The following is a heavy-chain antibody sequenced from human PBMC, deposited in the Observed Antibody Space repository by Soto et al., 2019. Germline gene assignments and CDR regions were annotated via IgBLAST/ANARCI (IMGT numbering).Heavy chain of an antibody. J-gene: IGHJ3*02. CDR2: IYHSGSN. D-gene: IGHD3-10*01. CDR1: GAPVNTDHYS. Sequence: PSETLSLTCAVSGAPVNTDHYSWAWFRQPPGGFLEWIGYIYHSGSNSYTPSLPSRVAISKDTSSNQFSLKLPSLPADDTAVYFCARRRRVLDAFDIWGPGTLVTVSS. CDR3: ARRRRVLDAFDI. V-gene: IGHV4-30-2*01.